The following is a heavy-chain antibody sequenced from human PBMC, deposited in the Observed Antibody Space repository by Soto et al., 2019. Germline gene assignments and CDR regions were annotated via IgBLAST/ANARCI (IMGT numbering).Heavy chain of an antibody. CDR2: IYYSGST. CDR1: GGSIRSDGSY. D-gene: IGHD5-18*01. J-gene: IGHJ4*02. V-gene: IGHV4-31*11. CDR3: ARRAGNRRGYPIDS. Sequence: QVQLQESGPGLVKPSQTLSLTCAVSGGSIRSDGSYWTWIRQLPGGGLEWIGYIYYSGSTSYNPSLESRASISVDRSDNQFSLRLTSVTAADTAVYYCARRAGNRRGYPIDSWGQGTLVTVSS.